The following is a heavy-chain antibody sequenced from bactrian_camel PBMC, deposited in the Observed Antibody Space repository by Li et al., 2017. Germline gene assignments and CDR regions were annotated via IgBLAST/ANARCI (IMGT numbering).Heavy chain of an antibody. Sequence: HVQLVESGGGSVQVGGSLRLSCVASGDTIGRYCMGWFRQIPDKEREGVALIYRYGGLTIYADSVKGRFTISQDKAKHMLYLQMDSLRTEDTAMYYCASDPCSTFRGLGQDEYDYWGQGTQVTVS. CDR1: GDTIGRYC. CDR2: IYRYGGLT. D-gene: IGHD1*01. CDR3: ASDPCSTFRGLGQDEYDY. J-gene: IGHJ4*01. V-gene: IGHV3S6*01.